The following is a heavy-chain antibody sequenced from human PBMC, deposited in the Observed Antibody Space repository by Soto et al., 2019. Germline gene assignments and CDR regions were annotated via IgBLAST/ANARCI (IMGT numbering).Heavy chain of an antibody. CDR1: GFTFSSYP. V-gene: IGHV3-23*01. CDR3: AKYRWGATTVTSIN. D-gene: IGHD4-4*01. CDR2: ISGTSDMT. J-gene: IGHJ1*01. Sequence: GGSLRLSCVGSGFTFSSYPMNWVRRAPGKGLEWVSAISGTSDMTYYANSVTGRFAISRDNSKNTLYLQVSSLRVEDTAIYYCAKYRWGATTVTSINWGRGTLVTVSS.